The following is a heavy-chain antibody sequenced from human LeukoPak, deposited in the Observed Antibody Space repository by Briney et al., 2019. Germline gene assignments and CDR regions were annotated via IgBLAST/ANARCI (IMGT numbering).Heavy chain of an antibody. CDR2: ISGSGGST. CDR1: GSTFSSHA. D-gene: IGHD3-3*01. J-gene: IGHJ4*02. V-gene: IGHV3-23*01. CDR3: AKDKRFLEWLFPV. Sequence: GGSLTLSCAAAGSTFSSHAMSWVRQAPGKGLEWVSAISGSGGSTYYADSVKGLSANSRDNSKNTLYLQLNSLRAEDTAVYYCAKDKRFLEWLFPVWGQGTLVSVSS.